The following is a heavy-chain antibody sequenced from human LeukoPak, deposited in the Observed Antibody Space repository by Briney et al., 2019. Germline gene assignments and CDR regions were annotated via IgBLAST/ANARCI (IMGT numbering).Heavy chain of an antibody. Sequence: SETLSLTCTVSGGSISSSSYYWGWIRQPPGKGLEWIGSIYYSGSTYYNPSLKSRVTISVDTSKNQFSLKLSSVTAADTAVYYCARDRASYSSGWYNYYYYYYMDVWGKGTTVTVSS. CDR3: ARDRASYSSGWYNYYYYYYMDV. D-gene: IGHD6-19*01. V-gene: IGHV4-39*07. CDR1: GGSISSSSYY. CDR2: IYYSGST. J-gene: IGHJ6*03.